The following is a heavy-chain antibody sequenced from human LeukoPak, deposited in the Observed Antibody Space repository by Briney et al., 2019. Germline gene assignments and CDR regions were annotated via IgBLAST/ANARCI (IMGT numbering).Heavy chain of an antibody. CDR2: IIPIFGTA. D-gene: IGHD3-3*01. CDR3: ARDQGYDFWSGYPYYGMDV. CDR1: GGTFSSYA. V-gene: IGHV1-69*01. J-gene: IGHJ6*02. Sequence: GSSVKVSCKASGGTFSSYAISWVRQAPGQGLEWMGGIIPIFGTANYAQKFQGRVTTTADESTSTAYMELSSLRSEDTAVYYCARDQGYDFWSGYPYYGMDVWGQGTTVTVSS.